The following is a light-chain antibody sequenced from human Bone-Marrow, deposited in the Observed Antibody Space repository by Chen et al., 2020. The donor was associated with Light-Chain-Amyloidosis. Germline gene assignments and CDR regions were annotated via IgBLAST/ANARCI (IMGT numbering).Light chain of an antibody. J-gene: IGLJ3*02. Sequence: QSALTQPASVSGSPGQSITISCTGTSSDVGGYNYVSWFQQYSDKAPKLMIYEVANRPSGVSNRFSGSKSGNTASLTISGLQAEDEADYYCSSFTTSNTGVFGGGTKLTVL. CDR2: EVA. CDR1: SSDVGGYNY. CDR3: SSFTTSNTGV. V-gene: IGLV2-14*01.